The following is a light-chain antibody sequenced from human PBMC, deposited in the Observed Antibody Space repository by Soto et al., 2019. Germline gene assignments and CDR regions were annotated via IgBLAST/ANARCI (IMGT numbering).Light chain of an antibody. Sequence: EIVLTQSPATLSLSPGERATLYCRASQSVGSNYLAWYQQKPGQAPRVLIYGASSRATGIPDRFSGSGSGADFTLTISRLEPEDFAVYYCQQYTTSPFNFGPGTKVEIK. J-gene: IGKJ3*01. V-gene: IGKV3-20*01. CDR1: QSVGSNY. CDR3: QQYTTSPFN. CDR2: GAS.